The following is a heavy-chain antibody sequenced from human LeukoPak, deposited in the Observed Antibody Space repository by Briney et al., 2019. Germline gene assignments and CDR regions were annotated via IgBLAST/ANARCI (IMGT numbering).Heavy chain of an antibody. V-gene: IGHV3-30*18. J-gene: IGHJ4*02. CDR2: ISYDGSNK. Sequence: GGSLRLSCAASGFTFSSYGMHWVRQAPGKGLEWVAVISYDGSNKYYADSVKGRFTISRDNSKNTLYLQVNSLRAEDTAVYYCAKDPGDYGYFDYWGQGTLVTVSS. D-gene: IGHD4-17*01. CDR1: GFTFSSYG. CDR3: AKDPGDYGYFDY.